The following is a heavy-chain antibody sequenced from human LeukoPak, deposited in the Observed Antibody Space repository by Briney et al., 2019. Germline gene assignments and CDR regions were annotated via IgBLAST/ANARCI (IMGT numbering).Heavy chain of an antibody. V-gene: IGHV1-69*13. CDR2: IIPIFGTA. CDR1: GGTFSSYA. Sequence: ASVKASCKASGGTFSSYAISWVRQAPGQGLEWMGGIIPIFGTANYAQKFQGRVTITADESTSTVYMELSSLRSEDTAVYYCASRTEGGYGGKRRNQFDYWGQGTLVTVSS. CDR3: ASRTEGGYGGKRRNQFDY. D-gene: IGHD4-23*01. J-gene: IGHJ4*02.